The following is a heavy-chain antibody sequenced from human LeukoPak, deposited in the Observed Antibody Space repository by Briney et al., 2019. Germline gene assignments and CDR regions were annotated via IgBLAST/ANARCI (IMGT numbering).Heavy chain of an antibody. CDR1: GGSISSGGYY. J-gene: IGHJ6*03. CDR3: ARGTPPYDFWSGSVRIVYYHYMDV. D-gene: IGHD3-3*01. CDR2: IYHSGST. V-gene: IGHV4-30-2*01. Sequence: PSQTLSLTCTVSGGSISSGGYYWSWIRQPPGKGLEWIGYIYHSGSTYYSPSLKSRVTISVDRSKNQFSLKLSSVTAADTAVYYCARGTPPYDFWSGSVRIVYYHYMDVWGKGTTVTVSS.